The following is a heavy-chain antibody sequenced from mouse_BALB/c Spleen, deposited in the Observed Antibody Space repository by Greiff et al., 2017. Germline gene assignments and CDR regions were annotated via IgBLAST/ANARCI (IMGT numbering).Heavy chain of an antibody. CDR3: ARSRYYGWSFYAMDY. Sequence: EVQLQESGPGLVKPSQSLSLTCTVTGYSITSDYAWNWIRQFPGNKLEWMGYISYSGSTSYNPSLKSRITITRDTAKNQCFLQLNTVTTEDTATYYCARSRYYGWSFYAMDYWGQGTSVTVSS. CDR1: GYSITSDYA. CDR2: ISYSGST. J-gene: IGHJ4*01. D-gene: IGHD1-2*01. V-gene: IGHV3-2*02.